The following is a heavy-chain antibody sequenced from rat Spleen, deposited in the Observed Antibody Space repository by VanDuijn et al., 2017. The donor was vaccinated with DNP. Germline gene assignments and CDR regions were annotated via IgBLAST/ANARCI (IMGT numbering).Heavy chain of an antibody. CDR3: ATKLGDY. Sequence: EVQLVESGGDLVQPGRSLKLSCVASGFTFNNYWMTWIRQVPGKGLEWVASITSSGGITYYSDSVKGRFTISRDNAKSTLYLQMDSLRSEDTATYYCATKLGDYWGQGVMVTVSS. D-gene: IGHD5-1*01. V-gene: IGHV5-31*01. CDR1: GFTFNNYW. J-gene: IGHJ2*01. CDR2: ITSSGGIT.